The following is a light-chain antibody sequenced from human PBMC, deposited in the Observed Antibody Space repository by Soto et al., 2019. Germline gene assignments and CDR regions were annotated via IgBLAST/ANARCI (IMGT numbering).Light chain of an antibody. CDR3: QQYNSYSQWT. J-gene: IGKJ1*01. CDR2: DAS. V-gene: IGKV1-5*01. CDR1: QSISSW. Sequence: DIQMTQSPSTLSASVGDRVTITCRASQSISSWLAWYQQKPGKAPKLLIYDASSLESGVPSRFSVSGSGTEFTLTISSLQPDDFATYYCQQYNSYSQWTFGQGTKVEIK.